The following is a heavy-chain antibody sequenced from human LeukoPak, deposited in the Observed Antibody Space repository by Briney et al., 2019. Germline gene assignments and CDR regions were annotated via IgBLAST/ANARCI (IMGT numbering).Heavy chain of an antibody. V-gene: IGHV3-33*01. CDR2: IWYDGSNK. Sequence: GGSLRLSCAASGFTFSSYGMHWVRQAPGKGLEWVAVIWYDGSNKYYADSVKGRFTISRDNSKNTLYLQMNSLRADDTAVYYCARAAAGRYHSYFGMDVRGQGTTVTVSS. CDR3: ARAAAGRYHSYFGMDV. D-gene: IGHD6-13*01. J-gene: IGHJ6*02. CDR1: GFTFSSYG.